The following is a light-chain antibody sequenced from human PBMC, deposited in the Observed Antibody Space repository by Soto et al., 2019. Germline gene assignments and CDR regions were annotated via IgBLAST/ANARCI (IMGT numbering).Light chain of an antibody. V-gene: IGKV1-6*01. J-gene: IGKJ1*01. CDR1: QDIRTE. CDR3: QQYNSYSRT. CDR2: ATS. Sequence: AIQMTQSPSSLSASVGDRVTITCRASQDIRTELGWYQQKPGNAPKLLIYATSILQSGVPSRFSGIGSGTDFTLTISSLQPEDFATYYCQQYNSYSRTFGQGTKVDIK.